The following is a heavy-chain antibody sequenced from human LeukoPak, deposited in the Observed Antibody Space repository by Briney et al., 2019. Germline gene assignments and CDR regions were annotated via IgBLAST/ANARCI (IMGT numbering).Heavy chain of an antibody. CDR2: ISAYNGNT. J-gene: IGHJ4*02. V-gene: IGHV1-18*01. CDR1: GYTFTSYG. D-gene: IGHD1-26*01. CDR3: ARGPSRSGSYTGYFDY. Sequence: ASVKVSCKASGYTFTSYGISWVRPAPGQGLEWMGWISAYNGNTNYAQKLQGRVTMTTDTSTSTAYMELRSLRSDDTAVYYCARGPSRSGSYTGYFDYWGQGTLVTVSS.